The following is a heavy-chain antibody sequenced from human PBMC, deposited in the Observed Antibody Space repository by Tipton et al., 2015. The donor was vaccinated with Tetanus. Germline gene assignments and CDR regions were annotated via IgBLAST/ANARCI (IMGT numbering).Heavy chain of an antibody. J-gene: IGHJ4*02. Sequence: SLRLSCAASGFTFSSYAMSWVRQAPGKGLEWVSIISNSGGNTDYADSVKGRFIISRDNSKNTLSLQMISLRAEDTAIYYCARGRERCRGTNCHRATDYWGQGTLVTVSS. CDR3: ARGRERCRGTNCHRATDY. CDR2: ISNSGGNT. D-gene: IGHD2-2*01. V-gene: IGHV3-23*01. CDR1: GFTFSSYA.